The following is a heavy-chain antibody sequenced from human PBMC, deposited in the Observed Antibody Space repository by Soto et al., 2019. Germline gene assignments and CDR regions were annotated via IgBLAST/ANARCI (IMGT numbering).Heavy chain of an antibody. CDR2: INADNGNT. CDR1: GYTFTSYA. V-gene: IGHV1-3*01. J-gene: IGHJ4*02. CDR3: ARSGIAAAGRTDY. Sequence: ASVKVSCKASGYTFTSYAMHWVRQAPGQRLEWMGWINADNGNTNYAQKLQGRVTMTTDTSTSTAYMELRSLRSDDTALYYCARSGIAAAGRTDYWGQGTLVTVSS. D-gene: IGHD6-13*01.